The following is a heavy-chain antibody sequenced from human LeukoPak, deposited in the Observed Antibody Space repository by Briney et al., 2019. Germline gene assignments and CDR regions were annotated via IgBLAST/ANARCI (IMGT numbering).Heavy chain of an antibody. CDR2: INPSGGST. CDR3: ARAMATIRFRFDY. Sequence: GASVKVSCKASGYTFTSYYMHWVRQAPGQGLEWMGIINPSGGSTSYAQKFQGRVTMTRDMSASTVYMELSSLRSEDTAVYYCARAMATIRFRFDYWGQGTLVTVSS. V-gene: IGHV1-46*01. CDR1: GYTFTSYY. J-gene: IGHJ4*02. D-gene: IGHD5-24*01.